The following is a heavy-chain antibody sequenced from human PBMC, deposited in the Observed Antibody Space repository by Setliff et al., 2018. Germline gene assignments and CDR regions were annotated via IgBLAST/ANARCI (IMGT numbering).Heavy chain of an antibody. CDR3: ARAARYDSSGYYGFWFDP. J-gene: IGHJ5*02. Sequence: SETLSLTCSVSGGSISSSYWTWIRQPPGKGLEWIGYIYSSGSSNYNPSLKSRVTISVDTSKNQFSLRLSSVTAADTAVYYCARAARYDSSGYYGFWFDPWGQGNLVTVSS. CDR2: IYSSGSS. V-gene: IGHV4-59*01. CDR1: GGSISSSY. D-gene: IGHD3-22*01.